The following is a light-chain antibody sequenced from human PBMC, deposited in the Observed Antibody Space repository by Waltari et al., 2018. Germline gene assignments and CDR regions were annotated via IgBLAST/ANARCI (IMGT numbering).Light chain of an antibody. CDR2: GAS. J-gene: IGKJ1*01. V-gene: IGKV3-20*01. Sequence: EIVLTQSPGTLSLSPGERATLSCRASQSVSSNYLAWYRQKPGQAPRLIISGASGRATGIPDRFSGSGSGTDFTLTISRLEPEDFAVYYCQQYGTSPVSFGQGTKVEIK. CDR1: QSVSSNY. CDR3: QQYGTSPVS.